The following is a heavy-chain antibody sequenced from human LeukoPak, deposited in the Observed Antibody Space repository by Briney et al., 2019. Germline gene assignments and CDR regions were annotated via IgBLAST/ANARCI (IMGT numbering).Heavy chain of an antibody. CDR3: ARVGYCSSTSCSYNWFDP. D-gene: IGHD2-2*01. CDR1: GYTFTGYY. V-gene: IGHV1-2*02. Sequence: ASVKVSCKASGYTFTGYYMHWVRQAPGQGLEGLGWINPNSGGTNYAQKFQGRVTMTRDTSISTAYMELSRLRSDDTAVYYCARVGYCSSTSCSYNWFDPWGQGTLVTVSS. CDR2: INPNSGGT. J-gene: IGHJ5*02.